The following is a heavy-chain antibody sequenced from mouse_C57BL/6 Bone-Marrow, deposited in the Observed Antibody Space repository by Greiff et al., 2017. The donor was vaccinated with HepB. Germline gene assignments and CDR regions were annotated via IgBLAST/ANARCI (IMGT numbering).Heavy chain of an antibody. J-gene: IGHJ1*03. Sequence: EVQLVESGGGLVQPGGSLSLSCAASGFTFTDYYMSWVRQPPGKALEWLGFIRNKANGYTTEYSASVKGRFTISRDNSKSILYLQMNALRAEDSATYYCARYYYGSSCWYFDVWGTGTTVTVSS. D-gene: IGHD1-1*01. CDR1: GFTFTDYY. CDR3: ARYYYGSSCWYFDV. V-gene: IGHV7-3*01. CDR2: IRNKANGYTT.